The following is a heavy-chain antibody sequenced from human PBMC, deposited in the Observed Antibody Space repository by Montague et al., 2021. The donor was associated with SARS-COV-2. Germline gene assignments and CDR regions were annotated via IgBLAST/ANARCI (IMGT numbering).Heavy chain of an antibody. J-gene: IGHJ3*02. Sequence: CAISGDSVSGDNVSWNWHRHSPSRGLEWLGRTYYRSRWFDHYEVSMKGRISIKADTSKNQFSLQLDSVTPEDTAVYYCARGDGSGPYTGYAFDIWGQGTLVTVSS. V-gene: IGHV6-1*01. CDR2: TYYRSRWFD. CDR1: GDSVSGDNVS. D-gene: IGHD3-10*01. CDR3: ARGDGSGPYTGYAFDI.